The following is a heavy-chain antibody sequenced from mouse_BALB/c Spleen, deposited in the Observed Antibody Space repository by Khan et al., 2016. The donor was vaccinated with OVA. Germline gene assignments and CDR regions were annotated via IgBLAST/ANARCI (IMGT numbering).Heavy chain of an antibody. CDR2: TWAGGSI. CDR1: GSSLTSHG. V-gene: IGHV2-9*02. Sequence: QVQLQEPGPALVAPSQSLSITCTASGSSLTSHGVHWVRQPPGKGPEWLGVTWAGGSIYYNSALMSRLSISKDNSKSQVFLKINSLKTNDTAMYYSARIEDIWGQDTTLTVSS. CDR3: ARIEDI. J-gene: IGHJ2*01. D-gene: IGHD1-3*01.